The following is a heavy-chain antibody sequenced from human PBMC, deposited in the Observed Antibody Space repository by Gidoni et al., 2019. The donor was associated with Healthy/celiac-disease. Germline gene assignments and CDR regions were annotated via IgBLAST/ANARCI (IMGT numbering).Heavy chain of an antibody. Sequence: QVQLVESGGGVVKPGRSLRLSCAASGFTFSSYGMHWVRQAPGKGLEWGAVIWYDGSNKYYADSVKGRFTISRDNSKNTLYLQMNSLRAEDTAVYYCARSEGIAAAHYGMDVWGQGTTVTVSS. V-gene: IGHV3-33*01. CDR2: IWYDGSNK. D-gene: IGHD6-13*01. CDR3: ARSEGIAAAHYGMDV. CDR1: GFTFSSYG. J-gene: IGHJ6*02.